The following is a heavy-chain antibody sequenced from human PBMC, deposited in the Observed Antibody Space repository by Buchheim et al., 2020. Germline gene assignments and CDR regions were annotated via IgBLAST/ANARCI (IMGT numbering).Heavy chain of an antibody. Sequence: QVQLVESGGGVVQPGRSLRLSCAASGFTFSSYAMHWVRQAPGKGLEWVAVISYDGSNKYYADSVKGRFTISRDNSKNTLYLQMNSLRAEDTAVYYCARDALHYYESSGYSAPFDYWGQGTL. CDR3: ARDALHYYESSGYSAPFDY. J-gene: IGHJ4*02. CDR1: GFTFSSYA. D-gene: IGHD3-22*01. CDR2: ISYDGSNK. V-gene: IGHV3-30*04.